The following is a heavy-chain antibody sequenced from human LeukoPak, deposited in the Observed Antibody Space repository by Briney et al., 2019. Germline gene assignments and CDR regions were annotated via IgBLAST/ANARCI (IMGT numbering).Heavy chain of an antibody. CDR2: IYDSGST. J-gene: IGHJ6*03. CDR3: ARDYLVRGAYKSYYYMDV. D-gene: IGHD1-14*01. V-gene: IGHV4-59*11. Sequence: TSETLSLTCSVSGDSISSHYWTWIRQPPGKGLVWIGYIYDSGSTNYNPSLKSRVTMSVDTSKNQFSLKLSSVPAADTAVYYCARDYLVRGAYKSYYYMDVWGKGTTVTVSS. CDR1: GDSISSHY.